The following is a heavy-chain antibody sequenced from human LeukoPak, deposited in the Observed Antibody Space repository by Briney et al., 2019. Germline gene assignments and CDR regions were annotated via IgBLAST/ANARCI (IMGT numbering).Heavy chain of an antibody. V-gene: IGHV3-30*04. Sequence: QPGRSLRLSCAASGFTFSSYAMHWVRQAPGKGLEWVAVISYDGSNKYYADSVKGRFTISRDNSKNTLYLQMNSLRAEDTAVYYCARIGRQQLVPVYRGQGTLVTVSS. CDR3: ARIGRQQLVPVY. CDR1: GFTFSSYA. D-gene: IGHD6-13*01. J-gene: IGHJ4*02. CDR2: ISYDGSNK.